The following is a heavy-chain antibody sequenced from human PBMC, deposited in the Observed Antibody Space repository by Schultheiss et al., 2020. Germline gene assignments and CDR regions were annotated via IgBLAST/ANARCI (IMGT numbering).Heavy chain of an antibody. Sequence: GGSLRLSCAASGFTFSSYSMNWVRQAPGKGLVWVSRINSDGSSTSYADSVKGRFTISRDNSKNTLYLQMNSLKTEDTAVYYCTTEWLRHYWGQGTLVTVSS. CDR1: GFTFSSYS. J-gene: IGHJ4*02. CDR3: TTEWLRHY. V-gene: IGHV3-74*01. D-gene: IGHD5-12*01. CDR2: INSDGSST.